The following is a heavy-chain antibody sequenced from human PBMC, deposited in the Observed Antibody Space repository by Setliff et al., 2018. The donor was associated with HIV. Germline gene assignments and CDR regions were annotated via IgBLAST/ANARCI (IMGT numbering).Heavy chain of an antibody. Sequence: GSLRLSCEISGFTFSNYGMHWVRQAPGKGLEWVAFIRYDGSDKYYVDSVKGRFTVSRDNSKNTLYLQMNSLRPEDTALYYCAKVFLFGIDVFDIWGQGTMVTVS. J-gene: IGHJ3*02. CDR2: IRYDGSDK. CDR1: GFTFSNYG. D-gene: IGHD3-16*01. CDR3: AKVFLFGIDVFDI. V-gene: IGHV3-30*02.